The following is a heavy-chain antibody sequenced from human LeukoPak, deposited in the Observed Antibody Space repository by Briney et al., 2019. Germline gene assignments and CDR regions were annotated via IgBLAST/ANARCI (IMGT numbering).Heavy chain of an antibody. CDR3: ARRRYDILTGYAYFGY. J-gene: IGHJ4*02. V-gene: IGHV4-59*08. CDR2: IYYSGST. Sequence: SETLSLTCTVSGGSISSYYWSWIRQPPGKGLEWIGYIYYSGSTNYNPSLKSQVTISVDTSKNQFSLKLSSVTAADTAVYYCARRRYDILTGYAYFGYWGQGTLVTVSS. D-gene: IGHD3-9*01. CDR1: GGSISSYY.